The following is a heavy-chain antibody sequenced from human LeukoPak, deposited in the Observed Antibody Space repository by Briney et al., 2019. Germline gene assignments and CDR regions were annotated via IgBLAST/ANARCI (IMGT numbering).Heavy chain of an antibody. CDR3: ARDTGDYMDV. Sequence: PSETLSLTCTVSGGSISSYYWSWIRQPPGKGLEWIGYIYYSGSTNYNPSLKSRVTISVDTSKNQFSLKLSSVTAADTAVYYCARDTGDYMDVWGKGTTVTVSS. V-gene: IGHV4-59*01. CDR1: GGSISSYY. CDR2: IYYSGST. J-gene: IGHJ6*03. D-gene: IGHD3-10*01.